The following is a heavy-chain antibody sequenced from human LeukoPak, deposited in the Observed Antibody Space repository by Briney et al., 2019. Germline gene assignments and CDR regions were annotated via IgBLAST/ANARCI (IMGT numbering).Heavy chain of an antibody. CDR2: LKQDGSQT. CDR3: ARGGTYDI. J-gene: IGHJ3*02. CDR1: GFTFSMYW. V-gene: IGHV3-7*01. Sequence: GGSLRLSCVASGFTFSMYWMTWFRQAPGKGLEWVANLKQDGSQTNYVDSVKGRFTISRDNAKKSLYLQMNSLRGEDTAVYYCARGGTYDIWGQGTKVTVSS.